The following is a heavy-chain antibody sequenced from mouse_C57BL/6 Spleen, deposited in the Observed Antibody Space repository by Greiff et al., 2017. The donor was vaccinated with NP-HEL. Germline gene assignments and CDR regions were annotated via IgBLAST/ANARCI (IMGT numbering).Heavy chain of an antibody. CDR2: ISGGGGNT. V-gene: IGHV5-9*01. CDR1: GFTFSSYT. D-gene: IGHD2-12*01. CDR3: ARDYTFAY. Sequence: EVMLVESGGGLVKPGGSLKLSCAASGFTFSSYTMSWVRQTPEKRLEWVATISGGGGNTYYPDSVKGRFTISRDNAKNTLYLQMSSLRSEDTALYYCARDYTFAYWGQGTLVTVSA. J-gene: IGHJ3*01.